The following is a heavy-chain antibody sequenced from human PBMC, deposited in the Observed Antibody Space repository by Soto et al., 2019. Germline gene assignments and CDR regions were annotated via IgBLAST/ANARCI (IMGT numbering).Heavy chain of an antibody. V-gene: IGHV4-59*08. J-gene: IGHJ6*02. Sequence: QVQLQESGPGLVKPSETLSLTCTVSGGSINSYYWSWIRQPPGKGLEWIGYIYYSGSTNYNPSLKSRVTISVDTSKNQFSLKLSSVTAADTAVYYCARRYSSSLDVWGQGTTVTVSS. CDR2: IYYSGST. CDR3: ARRYSSSLDV. CDR1: GGSINSYY. D-gene: IGHD6-13*01.